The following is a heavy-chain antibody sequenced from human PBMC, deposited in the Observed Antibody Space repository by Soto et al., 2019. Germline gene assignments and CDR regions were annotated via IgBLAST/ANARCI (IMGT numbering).Heavy chain of an antibody. V-gene: IGHV1-2*02. CDR2: INPDSGDT. CDR1: GYTFTGQY. J-gene: IGHJ6*02. D-gene: IGHD3-3*02. CDR3: ARDRGNMVAIFHHYYGMDV. Sequence: ASVKVSCKASGYTFTGQYMHWVRQAPGQGLEWMGWINPDSGDTKYAQKFQGRVTMTRGTSISTVYMELSRLKSGDTAVYYCARDRGNMVAIFHHYYGMDVWGQGTTVTVSS.